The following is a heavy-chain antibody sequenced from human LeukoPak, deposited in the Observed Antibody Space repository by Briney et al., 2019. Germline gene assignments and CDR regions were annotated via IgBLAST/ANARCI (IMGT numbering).Heavy chain of an antibody. J-gene: IGHJ6*02. Sequence: ASVKVSCKASGYTFTRYDINWVRQAPGQGLEWLGWMNPNNGNTGYAQKFQGRVTITRSTSIDTAYMELNTLTSDDTAAYYCARGFYYYGLDVWGQGTTVIVSS. V-gene: IGHV1-8*01. CDR3: ARGFYYYGLDV. CDR2: MNPNNGNT. CDR1: GYTFTRYD.